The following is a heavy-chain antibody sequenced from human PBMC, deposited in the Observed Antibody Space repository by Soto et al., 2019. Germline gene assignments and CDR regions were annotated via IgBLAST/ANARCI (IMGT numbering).Heavy chain of an antibody. CDR1: GGSISSSSYY. V-gene: IGHV4-39*01. CDR3: AGGSSGYDRHFQH. Sequence: QLQLQESGPGLVKPSETLSLTCTVSGGSISSSSYYWGWIRQPPGKGLEWIGSIYYSGSTYYNPSLKSRVTISVDTSKNQFSLKLSSVTAADTAVYYCAGGSSGYDRHFQHWGQGTLVTVSS. J-gene: IGHJ1*01. D-gene: IGHD3-22*01. CDR2: IYYSGST.